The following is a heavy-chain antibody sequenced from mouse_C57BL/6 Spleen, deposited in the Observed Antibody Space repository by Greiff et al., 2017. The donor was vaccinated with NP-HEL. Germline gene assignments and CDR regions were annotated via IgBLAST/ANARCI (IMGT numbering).Heavy chain of an antibody. CDR3: ARDLLFLVGAMDY. Sequence: VKLVESGPELVKPGASVKISCKASGYAFSSSWMNWVKQRPGKGLEWIGRIYPGDGDTNYNGKFKGKATLTADKSSSTAYMQLSSLTSEDSAVYFCARDLLFLVGAMDYWGQGTSVTVSS. V-gene: IGHV1-82*01. D-gene: IGHD2-10*01. J-gene: IGHJ4*01. CDR2: IYPGDGDT. CDR1: GYAFSSSW.